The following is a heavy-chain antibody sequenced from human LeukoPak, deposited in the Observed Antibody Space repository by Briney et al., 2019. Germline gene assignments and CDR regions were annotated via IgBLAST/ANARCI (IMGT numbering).Heavy chain of an antibody. CDR1: GFTFSSYG. CDR2: ISGSGGST. Sequence: GGSLRLSCAASGFTFSSYGMSWVRQAPGKGLEWVSAISGSGGSTYYADSVKGRFTISRDNSKNTLYLQMNSLRAEDTAVYYCAKDRRSGYDSDYFGYWGQGTLVTVSS. J-gene: IGHJ4*02. D-gene: IGHD5-12*01. V-gene: IGHV3-23*01. CDR3: AKDRRSGYDSDYFGY.